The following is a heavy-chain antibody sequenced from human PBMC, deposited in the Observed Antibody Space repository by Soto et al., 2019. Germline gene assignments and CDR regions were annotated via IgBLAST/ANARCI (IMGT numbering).Heavy chain of an antibody. J-gene: IGHJ5*02. CDR2: INHSGST. D-gene: IGHD6-6*01. CDR3: ARGTDSSSYWFDP. V-gene: IGHV4-34*01. Sequence: ETLSLTCAVYGGSFSGYYWSWIRQPPGKGLEWIGEINHSGSTNYNPSLKSRVTISVDTSKNQFSLKLSSVTAADTAVYYCARGTDSSSYWFDPWGQGTLVTVSS. CDR1: GGSFSGYY.